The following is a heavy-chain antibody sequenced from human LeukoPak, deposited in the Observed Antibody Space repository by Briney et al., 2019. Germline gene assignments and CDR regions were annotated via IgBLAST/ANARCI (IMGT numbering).Heavy chain of an antibody. CDR1: GGSISRRY. Sequence: SETLSLTCTVSGGSISRRYWSWIRQPPGKGLEWIGYIFYTGITSYNPSLKRRVTMSVDTSKNQFSLKLSSVTAADTAVYYCARAKQPDVGTLWFDPWGRGTLVVVSS. J-gene: IGHJ5*02. V-gene: IGHV4-59*08. CDR3: ARAKQPDVGTLWFDP. CDR2: IFYTGIT. D-gene: IGHD6-13*01.